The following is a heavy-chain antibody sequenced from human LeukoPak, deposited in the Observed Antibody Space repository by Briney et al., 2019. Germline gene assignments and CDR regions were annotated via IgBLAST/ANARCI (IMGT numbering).Heavy chain of an antibody. V-gene: IGHV1-18*01. D-gene: IGHD3-16*02. CDR1: GYTFTSYG. CDR2: ISAYNGNT. CDR3: ARARVKYDYVWGSYRFYYFDY. Sequence: ASVKVSCKASGYTFTSYGISWVRQAPGQGPEWMGWISAYNGNTNYAQKLQGRVTMTTDTSTSTAYMELRSLRSDDTAVYYCARARVKYDYVWGSYRFYYFDYWGQGTLVTVSS. J-gene: IGHJ4*02.